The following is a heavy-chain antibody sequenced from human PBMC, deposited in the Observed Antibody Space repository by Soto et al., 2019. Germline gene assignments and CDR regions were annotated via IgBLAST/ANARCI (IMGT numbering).Heavy chain of an antibody. Sequence: EVQLVESGGGLVKPGGSLRLSCAVSGVSFSDAWMNWLRQAPGKGLEWVGRIKAKTNGGTTDYAAPVNGRFTISRDDSAKTVFLQMNSLKVEDTALYYCATEEGFSQLLVNAFDVWGQGTMVTVSS. D-gene: IGHD3-10*01. J-gene: IGHJ3*01. CDR3: ATEEGFSQLLVNAFDV. V-gene: IGHV3-15*07. CDR2: IKAKTNGGTT. CDR1: GVSFSDAW.